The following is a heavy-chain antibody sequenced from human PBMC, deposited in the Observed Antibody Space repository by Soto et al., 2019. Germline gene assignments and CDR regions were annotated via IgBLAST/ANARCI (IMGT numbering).Heavy chain of an antibody. J-gene: IGHJ5*02. Sequence: QVQLQESGPGLVRPSETLSLTCTVSGAFLNNFFWSWIRQPPGTGLGWIGYVSQGGAAGNLAEGETTGYNPSLASRATIQLDLPQNQFSLRLTSVTAADTAVYYCARDLGVMTVTSKPLGEWFDPWGQGTLVTVSS. CDR2: VSQGGAAGNLAEGETT. V-gene: IGHV4-59*01. D-gene: IGHD3-16*01. CDR3: ARDLGVMTVTSKPLGEWFDP. CDR1: GAFLNNFF.